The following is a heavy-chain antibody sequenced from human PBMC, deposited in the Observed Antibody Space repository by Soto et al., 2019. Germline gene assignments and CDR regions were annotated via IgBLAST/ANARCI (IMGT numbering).Heavy chain of an antibody. CDR2: IYYSGST. V-gene: IGHV4-59*08. CDR3: AKATMVRPYYYYYYMDV. CDR1: GGSISSYY. J-gene: IGHJ6*03. Sequence: PSETLSLTCTVSGGSISSYYWSWIRQPPGKGLEWIGYIYYSGSTNYNPSLKSRVTISVDTSKNQFSLKLSSVTAADTAVYYCAKATMVRPYYYYYYMDVWGKGTTVTSP. D-gene: IGHD3-10*01.